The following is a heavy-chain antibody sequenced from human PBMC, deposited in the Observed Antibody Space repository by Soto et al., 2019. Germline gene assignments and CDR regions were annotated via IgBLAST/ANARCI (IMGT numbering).Heavy chain of an antibody. Sequence: SVKVSCKASGGTFSSNAIGWVRQAPGQGLEWMGGISPILGTVIYAQNFQDRLTITADDSSSTVYMELSSLRSEDTATYHCARQTTVVTPFNYWGQGTLVTVSS. CDR2: ISPILGTV. CDR1: GGTFSSNA. J-gene: IGHJ4*02. D-gene: IGHD4-17*01. V-gene: IGHV1-69*13. CDR3: ARQTTVVTPFNY.